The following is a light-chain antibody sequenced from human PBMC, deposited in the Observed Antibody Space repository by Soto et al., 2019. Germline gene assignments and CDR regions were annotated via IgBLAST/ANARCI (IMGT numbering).Light chain of an antibody. CDR1: SNDIGANNY. CDR3: TSYTSTTTLV. Sequence: QSALTQHASVSGSPGQSITISCTGTSNDIGANNYVSWYQHHPGKAPKILIYEAANRPSGVSHRFSASKSGNTASLTISGLQAEDEADYFCTSYTSTTTLVFGGGTKLTVL. J-gene: IGLJ2*01. V-gene: IGLV2-14*01. CDR2: EAA.